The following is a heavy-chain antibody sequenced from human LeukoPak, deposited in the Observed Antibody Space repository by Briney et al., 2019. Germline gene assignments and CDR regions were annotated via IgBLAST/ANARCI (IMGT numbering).Heavy chain of an antibody. CDR2: INGRGDDT. V-gene: IGHV3-23*01. CDR3: AKGHRSSSTFFDS. D-gene: IGHD6-19*01. Sequence: GGSLRLSCAAFSGFAMSWVRQAPGKGLEWVSAINGRGDDTYYPDSVKGRFTISRDNSNNTLYLQMNSRRAEDTAVYYCAKGHRSSSTFFDSWGQGILVTVSS. J-gene: IGHJ4*02. CDR1: SGFA.